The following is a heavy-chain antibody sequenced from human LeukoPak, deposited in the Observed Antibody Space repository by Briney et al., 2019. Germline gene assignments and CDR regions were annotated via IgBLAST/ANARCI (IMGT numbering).Heavy chain of an antibody. CDR3: ARNVRDTGTFDN. D-gene: IGHD5-18*01. V-gene: IGHV1-8*01. CDR2: MNPNSGNT. Sequence: PWASVKVSCKASGYTFTSYDINWVRQATGQGLEWMGWMNPNSGNTGYAQKFQGRVTMTRNTSISTAYMELSSLRSEDTAVYYCARNVRDTGTFDNWGQGTLVTVSS. CDR1: GYTFTSYD. J-gene: IGHJ4*02.